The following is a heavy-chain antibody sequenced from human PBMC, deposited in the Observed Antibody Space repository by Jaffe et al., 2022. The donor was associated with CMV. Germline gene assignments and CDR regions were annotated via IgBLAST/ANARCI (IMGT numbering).Heavy chain of an antibody. CDR1: GFTVSSNY. V-gene: IGHV3-53*01. Sequence: EVQLVESGGGLIQPGGSLRLSCAASGFTVSSNYMSWVRQAPGKGLEWVSVIYSGGSTYYADSVKGRFTISRDNSKNTLYLQMNSLRAEDTAVYYCARAPGNPGPARGWYFDYWGQGTLVTVSS. J-gene: IGHJ4*02. CDR2: IYSGGST. D-gene: IGHD6-6*01. CDR3: ARAPGNPGPARGWYFDY.